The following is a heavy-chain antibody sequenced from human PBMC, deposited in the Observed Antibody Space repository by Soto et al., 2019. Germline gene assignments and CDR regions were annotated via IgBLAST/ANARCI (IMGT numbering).Heavy chain of an antibody. J-gene: IGHJ3*02. CDR3: SRTWLRFLGDAFDI. CDR1: GYTFTSYA. Sequence: ASVKVSCKASGYTFTSYAMHWVRQAPGQRLEWMGWINAGNGNTKYSQKFQGRVTITRDTSVSTAYMELSSLRSEDTAVYYCSRTWLRFLGDAFDIWGQGTMVTVSS. D-gene: IGHD5-12*01. V-gene: IGHV1-3*01. CDR2: INAGNGNT.